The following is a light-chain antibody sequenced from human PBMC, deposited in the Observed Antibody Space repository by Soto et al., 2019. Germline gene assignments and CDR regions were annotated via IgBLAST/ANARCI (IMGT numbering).Light chain of an antibody. CDR2: EVS. J-gene: IGLJ3*02. CDR1: SSDIGSYNL. V-gene: IGLV2-23*02. Sequence: QSALTQPASVSGSPGQSITISCSGTSSDIGSYNLVSWDQQHPGKAPKVMIYEVSKWPSGISNRFSGSKSGNTAALTISGLQAEDEAEYYCCSYTSGSTWVFGGGTKVTVL. CDR3: CSYTSGSTWV.